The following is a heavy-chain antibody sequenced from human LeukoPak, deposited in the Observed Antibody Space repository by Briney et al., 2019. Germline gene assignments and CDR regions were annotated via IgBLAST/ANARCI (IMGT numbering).Heavy chain of an antibody. CDR2: ISGSGGST. CDR3: AKEEDENGDYDGDY. Sequence: PGGPLRLSCAASGFTFSSYAMSWVRQAPGKGLEWVSAISGSGGSTYYADSVKGRFTISRDNSKNTLYLQMNSLRAEDTAVYYCAKEEDENGDYDGDYWGQGTLVTVSS. J-gene: IGHJ4*02. D-gene: IGHD4-17*01. CDR1: GFTFSSYA. V-gene: IGHV3-23*01.